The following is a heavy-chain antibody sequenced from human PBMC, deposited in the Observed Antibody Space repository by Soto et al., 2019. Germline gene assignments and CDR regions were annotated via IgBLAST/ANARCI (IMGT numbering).Heavy chain of an antibody. J-gene: IGHJ5*02. V-gene: IGHV4-59*01. CDR1: GGSISSYY. D-gene: IGHD6-13*01. CDR3: ARVKGFTGAAAGTYNWFDP. CDR2: IYYSGST. Sequence: SETLSLTCTVSGGSISSYYWSWIRQPPGKGLEWIGYIYYSGSTNYNPSLKSRVTISVDTSNNQFSLKLSSVTAADTAVYYCARVKGFTGAAAGTYNWFDPWGQGTLVTVSS.